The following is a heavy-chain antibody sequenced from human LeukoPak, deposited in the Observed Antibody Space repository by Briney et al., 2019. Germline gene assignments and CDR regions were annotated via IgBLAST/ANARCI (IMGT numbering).Heavy chain of an antibody. CDR1: GFTFDDYG. D-gene: IGHD3-22*01. CDR2: INWNGGST. V-gene: IGHV3-20*04. J-gene: IGHJ4*02. CDR3: ARMGYDSSGYSYFDY. Sequence: PGGSLRLSCAASGFTFDDYGMSWVRQAPGKGLEWVSGINWNGGSTGYADSVKGRFTISRDNSKNTLYLQMNSLRAEDTAVYYCARMGYDSSGYSYFDYWGQGTLVTVSS.